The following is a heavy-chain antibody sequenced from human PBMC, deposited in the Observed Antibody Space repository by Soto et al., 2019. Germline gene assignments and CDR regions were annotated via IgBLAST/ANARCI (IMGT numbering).Heavy chain of an antibody. V-gene: IGHV1-8*02. CDR2: MDPNSGNT. Sequence: VKVSCKASGYTFTNYGVSWVRQATGQGLEWMGWMDPNSGNTGYAQKFQGRVTMTRNTSISTAYMELSSLRSEDTAVYYCARGWISSSDYYYYGMDAWGQGTTVTVSS. CDR1: GYTFTNYG. CDR3: ARGWISSSDYYYYGMDA. J-gene: IGHJ6*02. D-gene: IGHD6-6*01.